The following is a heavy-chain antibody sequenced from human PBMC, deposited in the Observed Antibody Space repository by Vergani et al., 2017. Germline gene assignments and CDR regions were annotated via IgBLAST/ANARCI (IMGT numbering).Heavy chain of an antibody. V-gene: IGHV1-69*08. CDR2: IITILGIA. Sequence: QVQLVQSGAEVKKPGSSVKVSCKASGGTLSSYTISWVRQAPGQGLEWMGRIITILGIANYAQKFQGRVTITADKSTSTAYMELSSLRSEDTAVYYCAREVAGIDYWGQGTLVTVSS. CDR1: GGTLSSYT. J-gene: IGHJ4*02. CDR3: AREVAGIDY. D-gene: IGHD6-19*01.